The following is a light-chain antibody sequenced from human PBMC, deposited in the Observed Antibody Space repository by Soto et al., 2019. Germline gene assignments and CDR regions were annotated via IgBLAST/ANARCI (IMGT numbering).Light chain of an antibody. CDR2: SND. Sequence: QSVLTQAPSASGTPGQRVTISCSGSSSNIGSNTVSWYQQVPGTAPKLLIYSNDQRPSGVPDRFSGSKSGTSASLAIGGLQSEDDADYYCAAWADSMNGWVFGGGTKVTVL. V-gene: IGLV1-44*01. CDR1: SSNIGSNT. CDR3: AAWADSMNGWV. J-gene: IGLJ3*02.